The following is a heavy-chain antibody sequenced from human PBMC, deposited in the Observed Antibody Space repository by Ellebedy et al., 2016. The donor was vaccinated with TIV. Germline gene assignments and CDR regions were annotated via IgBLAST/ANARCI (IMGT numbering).Heavy chain of an antibody. J-gene: IGHJ2*01. Sequence: GESLKISCAASGFTFRTYAISWVRQAPGKGLEWVSAISYSGGTTFYTDSVKGRFTISRDNSRNTVYLQMNSLRAEDTAIYYCAKGGRILTSGDRDGWCLDLWGRGTLVTVSS. D-gene: IGHD2-15*01. V-gene: IGHV3-23*01. CDR1: GFTFRTYA. CDR3: AKGGRILTSGDRDGWCLDL. CDR2: ISYSGGTT.